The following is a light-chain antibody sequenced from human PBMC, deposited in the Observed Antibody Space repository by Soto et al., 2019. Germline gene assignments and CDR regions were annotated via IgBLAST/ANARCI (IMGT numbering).Light chain of an antibody. J-gene: IGKJ1*01. CDR3: QQYNNWPGT. CDR2: GVS. Sequence: EIVLTQSPGTLSVSPGERATLSCRASQSVSSKLAWYQQKPGQAPRLLFYGVSTGATGIPARFSGSGPETEFTLSISSLQSEDFAVYYCQQYNNWPGTFGQGTKVEIK. CDR1: QSVSSK. V-gene: IGKV3-15*01.